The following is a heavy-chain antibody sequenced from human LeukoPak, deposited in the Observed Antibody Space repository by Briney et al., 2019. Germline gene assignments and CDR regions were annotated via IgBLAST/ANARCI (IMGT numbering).Heavy chain of an antibody. J-gene: IGHJ5*02. CDR1: GYTFTSYY. CDR3: ARGSRFLEWLHTDNWFDP. D-gene: IGHD3-3*01. V-gene: IGHV1-46*01. Sequence: GASVKVSCKASGYTFTSYYMHWVRQAPGQGLEWMGIINPSGGSTSYAQKFQGRVTMTRDMSTSTVYMELSSLRSEDTAVYYCARGSRFLEWLHTDNWFDPWGQGTLVTVSS. CDR2: INPSGGST.